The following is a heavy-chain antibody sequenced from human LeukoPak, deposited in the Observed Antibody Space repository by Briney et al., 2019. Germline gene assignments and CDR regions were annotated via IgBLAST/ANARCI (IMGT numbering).Heavy chain of an antibody. CDR1: GGSISSGGYY. D-gene: IGHD3-10*01. V-gene: IGHV4-31*03. CDR3: ARWFGSGRKWFGP. CDR2: IYYSGST. Sequence: PSQTLSLTCTVSGGSISSGGYYWSWIRQHPGKGLEWIGYIYYSGSTYYNPSLKSRVTISVDTSKNQFSLKLSSVTAADTAVYYCARWFGSGRKWFGPWGQGTLVTVSS. J-gene: IGHJ5*02.